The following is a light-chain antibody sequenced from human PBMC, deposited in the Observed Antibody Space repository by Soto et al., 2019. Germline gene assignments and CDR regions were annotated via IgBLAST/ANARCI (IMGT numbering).Light chain of an antibody. Sequence: QPVLTQPASVSGAPGQRVTISCTGSSSNIGAEYDVHWYQQLPGAAPNLLIYASSHRPSGVPDRFSGSRSGTSASLAIAGLQAEDEADYYCQSYDSSLSGVVFGGGTKVTVL. CDR1: SSNIGAEYD. V-gene: IGLV1-40*01. CDR2: ASS. CDR3: QSYDSSLSGVV. J-gene: IGLJ2*01.